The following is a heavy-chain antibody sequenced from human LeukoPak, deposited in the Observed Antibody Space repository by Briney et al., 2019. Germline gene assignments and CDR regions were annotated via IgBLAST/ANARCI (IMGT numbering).Heavy chain of an antibody. CDR3: AKTPNSGNYYASFDY. D-gene: IGHD1-26*01. CDR2: ISGSGGTT. J-gene: IGHJ4*02. V-gene: IGHV3-23*01. Sequence: PGGSLRLSCAASGFTFTSYAMSWVRQAPGKGPEWVSVISGSGGTTYYAGSVKGRFTISRDNSKDTLYLQMNSLRAEDTAVYYCAKTPNSGNYYASFDYWGQGTLVTVSS. CDR1: GFTFTSYA.